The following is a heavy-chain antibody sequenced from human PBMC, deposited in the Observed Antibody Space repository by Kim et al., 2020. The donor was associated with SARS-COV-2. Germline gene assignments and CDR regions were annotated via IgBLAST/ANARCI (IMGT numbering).Heavy chain of an antibody. J-gene: IGHJ5*02. Sequence: NPNGGDTNYEQKFQGRVTMTRDTSISTAYMELSRLRSDDTAVYYCAREVDPWGQGTLVTVSS. V-gene: IGHV1-2*02. CDR2: NPNGGDT. CDR3: AREVDP.